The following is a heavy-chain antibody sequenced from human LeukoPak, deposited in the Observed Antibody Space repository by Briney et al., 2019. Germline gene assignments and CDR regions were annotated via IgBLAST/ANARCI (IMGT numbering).Heavy chain of an antibody. J-gene: IGHJ6*03. D-gene: IGHD4-17*01. V-gene: IGHV3-73*01. Sequence: GGSLRPSCAASGFTFSGSAMHWVRQASGKGLEWVGRIRSKANSYATAYAASVKGRFTISRDDSKNTAYLQMNSLKTEDTAVYYCTRRVTTVTNYYYYYYMDVWGKGTTVTVSS. CDR2: IRSKANSYAT. CDR3: TRRVTTVTNYYYYYYMDV. CDR1: GFTFSGSA.